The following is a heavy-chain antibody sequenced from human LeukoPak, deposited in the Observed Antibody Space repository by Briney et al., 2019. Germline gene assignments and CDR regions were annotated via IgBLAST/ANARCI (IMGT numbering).Heavy chain of an antibody. CDR1: GGSISSGGYY. Sequence: PSQTLSLTCTVSGGSISSGGYYWSWIRQPPGKGLEWIGYIYHSGSTYYNPSLKSRVTISVDRSKNQFSLKLSSVTAADTAVYYCAKDQFGRWLALFDYWGQGTLVTVSS. D-gene: IGHD6-19*01. CDR2: IYHSGST. CDR3: AKDQFGRWLALFDY. V-gene: IGHV4-30-2*01. J-gene: IGHJ4*02.